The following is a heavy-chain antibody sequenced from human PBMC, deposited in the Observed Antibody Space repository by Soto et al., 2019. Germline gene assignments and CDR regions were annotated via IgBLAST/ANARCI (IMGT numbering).Heavy chain of an antibody. CDR3: ARSGDYYDSSGYSSLYFDY. CDR2: IIPIFGTA. J-gene: IGHJ4*02. V-gene: IGHV1-69*01. Sequence: QVQLVQSGAEVKKPGSSVKVSCKASGGTFSSYAISWVRLAPGQGLEWMGGIIPIFGTANYAQKFQGRVRITADESTSTAYMELSSLRSEGTAVYYCARSGDYYDSSGYSSLYFDYWGQGTLVTVSS. CDR1: GGTFSSYA. D-gene: IGHD3-22*01.